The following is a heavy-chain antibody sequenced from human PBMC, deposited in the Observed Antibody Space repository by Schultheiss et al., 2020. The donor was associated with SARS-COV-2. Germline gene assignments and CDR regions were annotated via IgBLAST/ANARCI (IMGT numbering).Heavy chain of an antibody. J-gene: IGHJ5*02. CDR1: YGSINTYY. D-gene: IGHD2-2*01. Sequence: SETLSLTCTVSYGSINTYYWAWIRQPPGKGLEWVGSLYYSGSPKYNPPLRSRVSISLDTSKKQISLRLSSVTAADTAVYYCAREDCSSPSSHNWFDPWGQGTLVTVSS. V-gene: IGHV4-59*12. CDR2: LYYSGSP. CDR3: AREDCSSPSSHNWFDP.